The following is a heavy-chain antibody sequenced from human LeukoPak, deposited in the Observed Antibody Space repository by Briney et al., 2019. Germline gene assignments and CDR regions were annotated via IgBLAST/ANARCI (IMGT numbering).Heavy chain of an antibody. J-gene: IGHJ4*02. D-gene: IGHD6-19*01. Sequence: GGSLRLSCAASGFTFSSYNMNWVRQAPGKGLEWVASLSSDGNNQYYAASVKGRFTISRDMSMNTLFLQMASLKVDDSALYYCASRPRAVAGSLDYWGQGTRVIVSS. V-gene: IGHV3-30-3*01. CDR2: LSSDGNNQ. CDR3: ASRPRAVAGSLDY. CDR1: GFTFSSYN.